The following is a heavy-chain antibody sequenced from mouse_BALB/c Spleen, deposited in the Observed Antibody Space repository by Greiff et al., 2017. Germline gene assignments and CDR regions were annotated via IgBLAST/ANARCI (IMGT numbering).Heavy chain of an antibody. CDR2: ISSGGSYT. J-gene: IGHJ3*01. CDR3: ARDVITTGWFAY. V-gene: IGHV5-9-4*01. CDR1: GFTFSSYA. D-gene: IGHD2-4*01. Sequence: EVMLVESGGGLVKPGGSLKLSCAASGFTFSSYAMSWVRQSPEKRLEWVAEISSGGSYTYYPDTVTGRFTISRDNAKNTLYLEMSSLRSEDTAMYYCARDVITTGWFAYWGQGTLVTVSA.